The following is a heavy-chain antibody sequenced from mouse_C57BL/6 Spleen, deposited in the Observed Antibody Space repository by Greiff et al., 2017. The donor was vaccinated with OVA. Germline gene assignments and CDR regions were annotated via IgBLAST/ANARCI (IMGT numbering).Heavy chain of an antibody. J-gene: IGHJ3*01. CDR1: GFNIKDDY. D-gene: IGHD2-5*01. V-gene: IGHV14-4*01. CDR3: TGAYYSNYAWFAY. CDR2: IDPENGDT. Sequence: EVKLVESGAELVRPGASVKLSCTASGFNIKDDYMHWVKQRPEQGLEWIGWIDPENGDTEYASKFQGKATITADTSSNTAYLQLSSLTSEDTAVYYCTGAYYSNYAWFAYWGQGTLVTVSA.